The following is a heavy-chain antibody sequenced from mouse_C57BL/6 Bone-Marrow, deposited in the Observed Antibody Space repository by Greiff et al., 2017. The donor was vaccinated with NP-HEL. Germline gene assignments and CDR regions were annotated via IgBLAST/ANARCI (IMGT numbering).Heavy chain of an antibody. CDR3: ARPHYYSWFAY. CDR2: IYPRDGST. J-gene: IGHJ3*01. V-gene: IGHV1-85*01. D-gene: IGHD2-12*01. CDR1: GYTFTSYD. Sequence: ESGPELVKPGASVKLSCKASGYTFTSYDINWVKQRPGQGLEWIGWIYPRDGSTKYNEKFKGKATLTVDTSSSTAYMELHSLTSEDSAVYFCARPHYYSWFAYWGQGTLVTVSA.